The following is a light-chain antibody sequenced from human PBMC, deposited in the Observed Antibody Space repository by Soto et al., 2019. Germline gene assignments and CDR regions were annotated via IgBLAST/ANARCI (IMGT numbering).Light chain of an antibody. CDR3: QQYNNWPLT. CDR1: QNINNN. Sequence: EIVMTQSPATLSVSPGERATLSCRASQNINNNLAWYQQKPGQGPRLLIYGASSRATGIPARFSGSGSGTGFILTISSLQSEDFAIYYCQQYNNWPLTFGGGTKVEIK. CDR2: GAS. J-gene: IGKJ4*01. V-gene: IGKV3-15*01.